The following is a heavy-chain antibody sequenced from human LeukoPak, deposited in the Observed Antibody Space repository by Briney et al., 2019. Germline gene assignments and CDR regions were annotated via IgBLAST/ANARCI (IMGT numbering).Heavy chain of an antibody. D-gene: IGHD1-26*01. Sequence: GGSLRLSCAVSGFTVSDNYMSWVRQAPGKGLEWVSGTSDRGDYTYYADSVKGRFTISRDNSKNTLYLQMNSLRAEDTALYFCAKKAQYNGNYPLDYWGQGTLVTVSS. CDR1: GFTVSDNY. J-gene: IGHJ4*02. CDR3: AKKAQYNGNYPLDY. CDR2: TSDRGDYT. V-gene: IGHV3-23*01.